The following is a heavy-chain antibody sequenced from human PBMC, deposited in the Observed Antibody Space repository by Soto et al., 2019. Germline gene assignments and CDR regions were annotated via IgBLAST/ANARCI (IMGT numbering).Heavy chain of an antibody. J-gene: IGHJ3*02. CDR2: IIPIFGTA. V-gene: IGHV1-69*13. CDR1: GGTFSSYA. CDR3: GLGTTFRPYAFDI. Sequence: ASVKVSCKASGGTFSSYAISWVRQAPGQGLEWMGGIIPIFGTANYAQKFQGRVTITADESTSTAYMELSSLRSEDTAVYYCGLGTTFRPYAFDIWGQGTMVTVSS. D-gene: IGHD3-10*02.